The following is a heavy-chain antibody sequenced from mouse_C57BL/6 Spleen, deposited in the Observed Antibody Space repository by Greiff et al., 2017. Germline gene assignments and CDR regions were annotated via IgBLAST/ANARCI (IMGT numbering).Heavy chain of an antibody. D-gene: IGHD2-3*01. CDR3: ERRYDHYYAMDY. CDR2: IDPNSGGT. CDR1: GYTFTSYW. J-gene: IGHJ4*01. V-gene: IGHV1-72*01. Sequence: VQLQQPGAELVKPGASVKLSCKASGYTFTSYWMHWVQQRPGRGLEWIGRIDPNSGGTKYNEKSKSKGTLTVDKPSSTAYMQLSSLTSEDSAVYYYERRYDHYYAMDYWGQGTSVTVSS.